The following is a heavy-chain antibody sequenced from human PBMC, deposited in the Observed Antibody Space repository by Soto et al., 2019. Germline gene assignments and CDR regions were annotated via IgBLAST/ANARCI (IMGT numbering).Heavy chain of an antibody. CDR3: ARDRSGYGPPYYYYYYGMDV. D-gene: IGHD5-12*01. Sequence: GGSLRLSCAASGFTFNSYSMNWVRQAPGKGLEWVSYISSSSTTKYYTDSVKGRFTISRDNAKNSLYLQMNSLRDDDTAVYYCARDRSGYGPPYYYYYYGMDVWGQGTTVTVSS. CDR1: GFTFNSYS. V-gene: IGHV3-48*02. J-gene: IGHJ6*02. CDR2: ISSSSTTK.